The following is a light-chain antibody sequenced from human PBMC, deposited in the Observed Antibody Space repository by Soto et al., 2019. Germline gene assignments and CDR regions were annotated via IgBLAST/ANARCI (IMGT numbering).Light chain of an antibody. CDR1: SSNIGAGYD. V-gene: IGLV1-40*01. CDR3: QSYDSSLSGVV. Sequence: QSVLTQPPSVSGAPGQRVTISCTGSSSNIGAGYDGHWYQQLPGTAPKLLIYGNSNRPSGVPDRFSGSKSGTSASLAITGLQAEDDADYYCQSYDSSLSGVVFGGGTKRTVL. CDR2: GNS. J-gene: IGLJ2*01.